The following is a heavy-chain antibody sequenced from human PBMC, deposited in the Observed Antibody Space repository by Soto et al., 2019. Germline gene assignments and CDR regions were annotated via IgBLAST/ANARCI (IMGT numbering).Heavy chain of an antibody. Sequence: SETLSLTCTVSGGSTSSYYWSWIRQPPGKGLEWIGYIYYSGSTNYNPSLKSRVTISVDTSKNQFSLKLSSVTAADTAVYYCAKYYYDSSGYYYDYWGQGTLVTVSS. CDR2: IYYSGST. D-gene: IGHD3-22*01. CDR3: AKYYYDSSGYYYDY. V-gene: IGHV4-59*01. CDR1: GGSTSSYY. J-gene: IGHJ4*02.